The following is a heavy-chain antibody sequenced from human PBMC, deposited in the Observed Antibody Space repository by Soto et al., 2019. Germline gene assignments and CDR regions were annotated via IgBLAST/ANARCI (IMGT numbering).Heavy chain of an antibody. D-gene: IGHD6-6*01. Sequence: LSLTCAASGFTFSSYEMNWVRQAPGKGLEWVSYISSSGSTIYYADSVKGRFTISRDNAKNSLYLQMNSLRAEDTAVYYCARGPFEYSSSFDYWGQGTLVTVSS. CDR2: ISSSGSTI. CDR1: GFTFSSYE. V-gene: IGHV3-48*03. J-gene: IGHJ4*02. CDR3: ARGPFEYSSSFDY.